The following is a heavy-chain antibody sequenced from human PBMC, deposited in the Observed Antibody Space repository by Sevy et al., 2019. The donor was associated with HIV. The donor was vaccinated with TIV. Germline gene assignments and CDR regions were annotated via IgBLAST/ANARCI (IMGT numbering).Heavy chain of an antibody. Sequence: GGSLRLSCAASGFTFSSYGMHWVRQAPGKGLEWVALIWYDGTNKYYADSVKGRFTISRDNSENTFYLQMNSLRVEDTAVYYCARGGRIAVAGRVGYFDYWGQGILVTVSS. V-gene: IGHV3-33*01. CDR3: ARGGRIAVAGRVGYFDY. D-gene: IGHD6-19*01. CDR1: GFTFSSYG. CDR2: IWYDGTNK. J-gene: IGHJ4*02.